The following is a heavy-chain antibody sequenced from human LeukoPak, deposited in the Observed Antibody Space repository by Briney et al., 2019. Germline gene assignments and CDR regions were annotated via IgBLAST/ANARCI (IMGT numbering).Heavy chain of an antibody. J-gene: IGHJ4*02. CDR3: VRGSLSDRGDY. D-gene: IGHD3-16*01. CDR1: GFTFSSYE. Sequence: PWGSLRLSCAASGFTFSSYEMNWVRQAPGKGLEWLSYIKNDGSKIYYTDSVKGRFTISRDNAKNSLLLQMNSLRAEDTAVYYCVRGSLSDRGDYWGQGTLVTVSS. CDR2: IKNDGSKI. V-gene: IGHV3-48*03.